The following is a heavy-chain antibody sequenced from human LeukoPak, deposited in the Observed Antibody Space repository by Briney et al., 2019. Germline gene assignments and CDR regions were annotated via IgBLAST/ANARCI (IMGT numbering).Heavy chain of an antibody. CDR3: ARESESSGWYDY. CDR2: ISGDGGST. J-gene: IGHJ4*02. CDR1: GFMFHDYA. V-gene: IGHV3-43*02. Sequence: HPGGSLGLSCAAPGFMFHDYAIHCVRQAPGKGLEWVSLISGDGGSTFYADSVKGRFTISRDNSKNSLYLQMNSLRSDDTALYYCARESESSGWYDYWGQRTLVTVSS. D-gene: IGHD6-19*01.